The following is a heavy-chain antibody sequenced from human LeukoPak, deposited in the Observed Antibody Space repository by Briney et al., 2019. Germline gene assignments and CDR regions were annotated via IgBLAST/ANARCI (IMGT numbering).Heavy chain of an antibody. V-gene: IGHV3-23*01. J-gene: IGHJ4*02. Sequence: GGSLRLSCAASGFTFTTNAMSWVRQAPGKGLEWVSAISGRTGGTYYADSVKGRFTISRDNSKSTLYLQMDSPRAEDTAVYYCAKCGNSGCHLIDYWGQGTLVTVSS. D-gene: IGHD5-12*01. CDR3: AKCGNSGCHLIDY. CDR2: ISGRTGGT. CDR1: GFTFTTNA.